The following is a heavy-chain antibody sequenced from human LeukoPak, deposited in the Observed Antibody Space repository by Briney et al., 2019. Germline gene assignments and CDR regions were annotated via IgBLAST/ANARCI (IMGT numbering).Heavy chain of an antibody. CDR2: ISSSSSYI. CDR1: GFTFSSYR. D-gene: IGHD2-21*01. V-gene: IGHV3-21*06. CDR3: AREEVVGEAFDI. Sequence: PGGSLRLSCAASGFTFSSYRMNWVRQAPGKGLEWVSSISSSSSYIYYADSVKGRFTISRDNAKNSLYLQMNSLRGEDTAVYYCAREEVVGEAFDIWGQGTMVTVSS. J-gene: IGHJ3*02.